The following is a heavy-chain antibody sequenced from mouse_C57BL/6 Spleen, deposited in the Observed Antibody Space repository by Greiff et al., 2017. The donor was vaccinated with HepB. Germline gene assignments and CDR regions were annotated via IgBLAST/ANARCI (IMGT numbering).Heavy chain of an antibody. Sequence: VKLQQPGAELVKPGASVKLSCKASGYTFTSYWMHWVKQRPGRGLEWIGRIDPNSGGTKYNEKFKSKATLTVDKPSSTAYMQLSSLTSEDSAVYYCARNYGSSYVNWFAYWGQGTLVTVSA. CDR2: IDPNSGGT. CDR3: ARNYGSSYVNWFAY. D-gene: IGHD1-1*01. J-gene: IGHJ3*01. V-gene: IGHV1-72*01. CDR1: GYTFTSYW.